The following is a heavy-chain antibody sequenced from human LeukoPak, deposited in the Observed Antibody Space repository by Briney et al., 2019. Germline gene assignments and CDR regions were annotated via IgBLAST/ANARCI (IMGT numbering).Heavy chain of an antibody. CDR3: ARDSGDYYGSGSRFDP. V-gene: IGHV1-2*02. Sequence: ASVKVSCKASGYRFTGYYIHWVRQAPGQGLEWMGWINPNNGCTNYAQKFQGRVTMARDTSITTTYMELSSLRSDDTAVYYCARDSGDYYGSGSRFDPWGQGTLVTVSS. CDR2: INPNNGCT. J-gene: IGHJ5*02. D-gene: IGHD3-10*01. CDR1: GYRFTGYY.